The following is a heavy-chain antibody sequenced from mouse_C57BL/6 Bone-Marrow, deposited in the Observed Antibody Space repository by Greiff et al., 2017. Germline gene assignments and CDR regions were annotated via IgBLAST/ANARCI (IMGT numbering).Heavy chain of an antibody. CDR1: GYTFTSYW. CDR2: INPSNGGT. J-gene: IGHJ1*03. CDR3: ARSSYYGSWYWYFDV. V-gene: IGHV1-53*01. Sequence: VQLQQPGTELVKPGASVKLSCKASGYTFTSYWMHWVKQRPGQGLEWIGNINPSNGGTNYNEKFKSKATLTVDQSSSTAYMQLSSLTSEDSAVYYCARSSYYGSWYWYFDVWGTGTTVTVSS. D-gene: IGHD1-1*01.